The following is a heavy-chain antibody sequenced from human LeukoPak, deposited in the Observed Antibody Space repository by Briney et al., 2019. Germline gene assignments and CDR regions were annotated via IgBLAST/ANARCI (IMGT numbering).Heavy chain of an antibody. V-gene: IGHV1-2*02. CDR1: GYTFTGYY. Sequence: ASVKVSCKASGYTFTGYYIHWVRQAPGQGLEWKGLINPNSGGTNYAQKFQGRVTMTRDTSICTAYMELSSLRSDDTAVYYCARGRGVDWGSGYFDYWGQGTLVTVSS. J-gene: IGHJ4*02. CDR2: INPNSGGT. D-gene: IGHD3-9*01. CDR3: ARGRGVDWGSGYFDY.